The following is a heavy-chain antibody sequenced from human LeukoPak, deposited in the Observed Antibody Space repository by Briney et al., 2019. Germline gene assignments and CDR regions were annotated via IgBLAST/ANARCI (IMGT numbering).Heavy chain of an antibody. J-gene: IGHJ4*02. CDR2: ISSSSSYI. V-gene: IGHV3-21*01. CDR1: GFTFSSYS. CDR3: ARGLWFGELLSGYFDY. Sequence: GGSLRLSCAASGFTFSSYSMNWVRQAPGKGLEWVSSISSSSSYIYYADSVKGRFTISRDNAKNSLYLQMNSLRAEDTAVYYCARGLWFGELLSGYFDYWGQGTLVTVSS. D-gene: IGHD3-10*01.